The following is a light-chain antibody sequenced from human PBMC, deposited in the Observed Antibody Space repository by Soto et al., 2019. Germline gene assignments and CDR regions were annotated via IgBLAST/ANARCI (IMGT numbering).Light chain of an antibody. V-gene: IGLV2-14*01. Sequence: QSALTQPASVSGSPGQSITISCTGTSRDVGGYNYVSWYQQHPCKAPKLMIYDVSNRPSGVSSRFSGSKSGNTASLTISGVQAEYEADYYCSSYTSSSTVVFGGGTKLTVL. CDR3: SSYTSSSTVV. CDR2: DVS. CDR1: SRDVGGYNY. J-gene: IGLJ2*01.